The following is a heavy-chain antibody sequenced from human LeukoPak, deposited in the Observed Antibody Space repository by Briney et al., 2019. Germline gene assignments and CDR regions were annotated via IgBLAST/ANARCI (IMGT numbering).Heavy chain of an antibody. Sequence: GGSLRLSCAASGFTFSNYAMSWVRRAPGKGLEWVSAISGSGASTYYADSVKGRFTISRDNSKSTLYLQMNSLRAEDTAVYYCAKRTDYGGNSATRYYYGMDVWGQGTTVTVSS. J-gene: IGHJ6*02. CDR2: ISGSGAST. CDR1: GFTFSNYA. CDR3: AKRTDYGGNSATRYYYGMDV. V-gene: IGHV3-23*01. D-gene: IGHD4-23*01.